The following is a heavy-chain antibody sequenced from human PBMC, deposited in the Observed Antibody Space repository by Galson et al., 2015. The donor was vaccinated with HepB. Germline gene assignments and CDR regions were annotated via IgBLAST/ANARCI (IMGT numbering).Heavy chain of an antibody. V-gene: IGHV3-21*01. Sequence: SLRLSCAASGFTFSSYSMNWVRQAPGKGLEWVSSISSSSSYIYYADSVKGRFTISRDNAKNSLYLQMNSLRAEDTAVYYCARADYDFWSGYHIPSDGMDVWGQGTTVTVSS. D-gene: IGHD3-3*01. CDR1: GFTFSSYS. J-gene: IGHJ6*02. CDR2: ISSSSSYI. CDR3: ARADYDFWSGYHIPSDGMDV.